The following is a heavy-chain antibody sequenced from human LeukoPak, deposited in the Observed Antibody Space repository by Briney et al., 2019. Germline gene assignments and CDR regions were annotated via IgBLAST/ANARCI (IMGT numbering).Heavy chain of an antibody. Sequence: QPGGSLRLSCAASGSTFSTYWMHWVRQAPGKGLVWVSRISRDGSRTTYADSVKGRFTISRDNAKNTLYLQMNSLRAEDTAVYYCVRDYYDSSGYYPDYWGQGTLVTVSS. D-gene: IGHD3-22*01. CDR1: GSTFSTYW. J-gene: IGHJ4*02. CDR3: VRDYYDSSGYYPDY. V-gene: IGHV3-74*01. CDR2: ISRDGSRT.